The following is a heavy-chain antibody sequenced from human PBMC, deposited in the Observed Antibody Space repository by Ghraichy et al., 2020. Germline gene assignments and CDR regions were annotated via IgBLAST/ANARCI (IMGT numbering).Heavy chain of an antibody. J-gene: IGHJ6*02. CDR2: ISSSSSTI. V-gene: IGHV3-48*02. D-gene: IGHD2-15*01. Sequence: GVLNISCAASGFTFSSYSMNWVRQAPGKGLEWVSYISSSSSTIYYADSVKGRFTISRDNAKNSLYLQMNSLRDEDTAVYYCARVSSGGSSRHYYYGMDVWGQGTTVTVSS. CDR3: ARVSSGGSSRHYYYGMDV. CDR1: GFTFSSYS.